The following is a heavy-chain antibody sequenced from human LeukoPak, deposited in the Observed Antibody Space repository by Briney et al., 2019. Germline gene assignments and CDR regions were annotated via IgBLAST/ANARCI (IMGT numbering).Heavy chain of an antibody. CDR3: ATQYYFDY. J-gene: IGHJ4*02. CDR1: GFTFSNYA. Sequence: GGSLRLSCAASGFTFSNYAMNWVRQAPGKGLEWVSAISSSGGSTFYADSVQGRFTISRDTSKNTLYLQMNSLRAEDTAVYYCATQYYFDYWGQGTLVTVSS. CDR2: ISSSGGST. V-gene: IGHV3-23*01.